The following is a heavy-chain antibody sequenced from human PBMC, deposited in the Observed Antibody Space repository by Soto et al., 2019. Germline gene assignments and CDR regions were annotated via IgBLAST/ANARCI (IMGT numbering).Heavy chain of an antibody. V-gene: IGHV4-59*08. D-gene: IGHD2-15*01. CDR2: IYYSGST. CDR1: GGSISSYY. J-gene: IGHJ3*02. CDR3: ARRVGYCSGGSCYTDDAFDI. Sequence: SETLSLTCTVSGGSISSYYWSWIRQPPGKGLEWIGYIYYSGSTNYNPSLKSRVTISVDTSKNQFSLKLSSVTAADTAVYYCARRVGYCSGGSCYTDDAFDIWGQGTMVTVSS.